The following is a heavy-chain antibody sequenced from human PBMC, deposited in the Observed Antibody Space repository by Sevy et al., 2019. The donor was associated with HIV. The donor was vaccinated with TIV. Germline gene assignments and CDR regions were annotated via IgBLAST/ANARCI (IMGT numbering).Heavy chain of an antibody. D-gene: IGHD3-22*01. V-gene: IGHV3-23*01. Sequence: GGSLRLSCAASGFTFDNYAMSWVRQAPGTGLEWVSAISGGGGSTYYADSVKGRFTISRDTSKNTLYLQMNSLRAEDTAVYYCSKSSGYYDSSGYPSDYWGQGTLVTVSS. CDR1: GFTFDNYA. J-gene: IGHJ4*02. CDR2: ISGGGGST. CDR3: SKSSGYYDSSGYPSDY.